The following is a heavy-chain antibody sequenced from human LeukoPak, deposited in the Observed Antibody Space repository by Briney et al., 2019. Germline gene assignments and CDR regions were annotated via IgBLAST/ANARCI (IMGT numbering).Heavy chain of an antibody. J-gene: IGHJ6*03. CDR1: GYNFTTYW. CDR2: IHPGDSDT. D-gene: IGHD6-13*01. CDR3: ARQEGSLKKGAAAGRTYYFFYYMDV. V-gene: IGHV5-51*01. Sequence: GESLKISCKGSGYNFTTYWVAWVRQMPGKGLEWMGIIHPGDSDTRYSPSFQGQVTISADRSISTAYLQWSSLKASDTAMYYCARQEGSLKKGAAAGRTYYFFYYMDVWGKGTTVTVSS.